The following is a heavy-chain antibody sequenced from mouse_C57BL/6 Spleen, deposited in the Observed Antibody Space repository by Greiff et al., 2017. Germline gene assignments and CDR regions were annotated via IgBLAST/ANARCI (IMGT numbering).Heavy chain of an antibody. D-gene: IGHD2-3*01. V-gene: IGHV1-55*01. J-gene: IGHJ4*01. Sequence: QVQLQQPGAELVKPGASVKVSCKASGYTFTSYWITWVKQRPGQGLEWIGDIYPGSGSTNYNEKFKSKATLTVDTSSSTAYMQLSSLTSEDSAVYYCARSDDGYYALDYWGQGTSVTVSS. CDR1: GYTFTSYW. CDR2: IYPGSGST. CDR3: ARSDDGYYALDY.